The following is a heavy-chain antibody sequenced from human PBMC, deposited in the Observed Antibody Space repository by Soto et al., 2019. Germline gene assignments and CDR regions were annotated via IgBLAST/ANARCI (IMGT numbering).Heavy chain of an antibody. V-gene: IGHV2-5*02. CDR3: AHQSRITGTTYNWFDP. CDR1: GFSLSTSGVG. Sequence: QITLKESGPTLVKPTQTLTLTCTFSGFSLSTSGVGVGWIRQPPGKALEWLALIYWDDDKRYSPSLKSRLTITXXTXKXXVVLTIMNMDPVDTATYYCAHQSRITGTTYNWFDPWGQGTLVTVSS. CDR2: IYWDDDK. J-gene: IGHJ5*02. D-gene: IGHD1-7*01.